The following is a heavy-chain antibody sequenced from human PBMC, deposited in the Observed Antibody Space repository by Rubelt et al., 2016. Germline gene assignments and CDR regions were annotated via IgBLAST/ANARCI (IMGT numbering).Heavy chain of an antibody. V-gene: IGHV4-59*08. D-gene: IGHD6-13*01. CDR3: ARQGYSSSWYRYFDY. CDR2: IYYSGST. CDR1: GGSISSYY. J-gene: IGHJ4*02. Sequence: QVQLQGSGPGLVKPSETLSLTCTVSGGSISSYYWSWIRQPPGKGLEWIGYIYYSGSTNYNPSLKIRVTISVDTSKNQFSLKLSSVTAADTAVYYCARQGYSSSWYRYFDYWGQGTLVTVSS.